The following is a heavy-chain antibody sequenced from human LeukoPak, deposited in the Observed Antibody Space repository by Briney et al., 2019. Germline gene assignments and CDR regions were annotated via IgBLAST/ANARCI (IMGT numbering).Heavy chain of an antibody. Sequence: GSLRLSCAASGFTFSDYYMSWIRQAPGKGLEWVSYISSSGSTIYYADSVKGRFTISRDNAKNSLYLQMNSLRAEDTAVYYCARARDPEDYYFEYWGQGTLVTVSS. D-gene: IGHD2-21*02. V-gene: IGHV3-11*01. CDR1: GFTFSDYY. CDR3: ARARDPEDYYFEY. CDR2: ISSSGSTI. J-gene: IGHJ4*02.